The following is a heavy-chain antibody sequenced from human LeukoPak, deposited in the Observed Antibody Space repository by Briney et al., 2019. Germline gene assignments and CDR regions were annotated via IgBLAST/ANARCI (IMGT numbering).Heavy chain of an antibody. J-gene: IGHJ5*02. CDR1: GFTFSSYE. CDR3: ARAGRVGYYYGSGTFSWFDP. D-gene: IGHD3-10*01. CDR2: ISSSGSTI. V-gene: IGHV3-48*03. Sequence: GGSLRLSCAASGFTFSSYEMNWDRQAPGKGLEWVSYISSSGSTIYYADSVKGRFTISRDNAKNSLYLQMNSLRAEDTAVYYCARAGRVGYYYGSGTFSWFDPWGQGTLVTVSS.